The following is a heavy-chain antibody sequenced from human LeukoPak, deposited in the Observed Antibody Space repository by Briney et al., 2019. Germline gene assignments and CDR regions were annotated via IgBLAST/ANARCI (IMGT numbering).Heavy chain of an antibody. J-gene: IGHJ4*02. V-gene: IGHV3-48*01. CDR2: ISSSTTTT. Sequence: GGSLRLSCTAAGFTFSSYSMSWVRQAPGKGLEWVSYISSSTTTTYYADSVKGRFTISRDNEENSLFLQMNSLRAEDTAVYYCARDPIVTTIQRFDYWGRGTLVTVSS. CDR3: ARDPIVTTIQRFDY. D-gene: IGHD5-12*01. CDR1: GFTFSSYS.